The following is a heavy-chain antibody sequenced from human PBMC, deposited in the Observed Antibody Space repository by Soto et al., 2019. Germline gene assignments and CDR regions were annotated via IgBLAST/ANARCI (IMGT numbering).Heavy chain of an antibody. CDR1: GFTFSSYA. V-gene: IGHV3-30-3*01. CDR3: ARDRYLMIVVPYFRCGQH. D-gene: IGHD3-22*01. J-gene: IGHJ1*01. CDR2: ISYDGSNK. Sequence: GGSLRLSCAASGFTFSSYAMHWVRQAPGKGLEWVAVISYDGSNKYYADSVKGRFTISRDNSKNTLYLQMNSLRAEDTAVYYCARDRYLMIVVPYFRCGQHWGQGTLVTVPS.